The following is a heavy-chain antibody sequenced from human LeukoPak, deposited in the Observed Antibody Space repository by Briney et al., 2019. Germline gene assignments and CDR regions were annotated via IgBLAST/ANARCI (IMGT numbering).Heavy chain of an antibody. V-gene: IGHV1-69*02. Sequence: ASVKVSCKASGGTLSSYTISWVRQAPGQGLEWMGRIIPILGIANYAQKFQGRVTITADKSTSTDYMELSSLRSEDTAVYYCARVSPDGYFDYWGQGALVTVSS. J-gene: IGHJ4*02. D-gene: IGHD2/OR15-2a*01. CDR3: ARVSPDGYFDY. CDR2: IIPILGIA. CDR1: GGTLSSYT.